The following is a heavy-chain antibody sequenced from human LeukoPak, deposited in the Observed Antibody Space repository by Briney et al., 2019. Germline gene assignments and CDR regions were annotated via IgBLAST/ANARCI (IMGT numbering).Heavy chain of an antibody. CDR1: GYTFTGYY. V-gene: IGHV1-2*02. CDR3: ARDLFVQQKLSFDP. CDR2: INPNSGDT. D-gene: IGHD6-13*01. Sequence: ASVKVSCKASGYTFTGYYIQWMRQAPGQRLEWMGWINPNSGDTNYAQKFQGRVTMTRDTSISTAYMELSRLRSDDTAVYYCARDLFVQQKLSFDPWGQGTLVTVSS. J-gene: IGHJ5*02.